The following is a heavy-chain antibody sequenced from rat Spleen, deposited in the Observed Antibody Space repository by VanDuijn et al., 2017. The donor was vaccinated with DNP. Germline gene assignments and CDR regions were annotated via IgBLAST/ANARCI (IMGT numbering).Heavy chain of an antibody. CDR3: ARSGYYSSIPGYVMDA. CDR1: GFSLTSYH. CDR2: MQTGGNT. V-gene: IGHV2S1*01. Sequence: QVQLKESGPGLVKPSETLSLTCTVSGFSLTSYHVSWVRQPPGKGLEWMGRMQTGGNTDYSSALKSRLSISRDTSKSQVFLKMNSVQTEDTAMYFCARSGYYSSIPGYVMDAWGQGASVTVSS. J-gene: IGHJ4*01. D-gene: IGHD1-2*01.